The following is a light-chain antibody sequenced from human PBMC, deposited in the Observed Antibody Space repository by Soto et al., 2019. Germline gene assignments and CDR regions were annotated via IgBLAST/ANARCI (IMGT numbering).Light chain of an antibody. J-gene: IGKJ4*01. CDR1: QSVSSSY. CDR3: QQYGSSPPLT. V-gene: IGKV3-20*01. Sequence: EIVLTQSPGTLSLSPGERATLSCRASQSVSSSYLAWYQQKPGQAPRLLIYGASSRATGIPDRFSGSGSGTDIPLTISRLEPEDFALYYCQQYGSSPPLTFGGGTKVEIK. CDR2: GAS.